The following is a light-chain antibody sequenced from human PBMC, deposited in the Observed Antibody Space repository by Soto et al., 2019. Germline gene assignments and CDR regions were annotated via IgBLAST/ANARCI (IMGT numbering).Light chain of an antibody. CDR3: QQSYNTTLT. V-gene: IGKV4-1*01. CDR1: ESVLYSSNNRNY. CDR2: WAS. J-gene: IGKJ4*01. Sequence: DILMTQSPDSLAVSLGERVTISCKSSESVLYSSNNRNYLGWFQQKQGQPPNXXXYWASTRESGVPDRFSGSGSGTDGTITINTLKEEDVSVYDCQQSYNTTLTFGGGTKVDIK.